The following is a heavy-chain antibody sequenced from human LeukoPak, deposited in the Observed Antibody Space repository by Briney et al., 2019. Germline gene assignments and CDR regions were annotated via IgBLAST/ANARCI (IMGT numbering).Heavy chain of an antibody. CDR3: ARDEAGSLDY. Sequence: SETLSLTCTVSGGSISSGGYYWRWIRQHPGKGLEWIGYIYYSGSTYYTPSLKSRVTISVDTSKNQFSLKLSSVTAADTAVYYCARDEAGSLDYWGQGTLVTVSS. V-gene: IGHV4-31*03. J-gene: IGHJ4*02. D-gene: IGHD6-19*01. CDR2: IYYSGST. CDR1: GGSISSGGYY.